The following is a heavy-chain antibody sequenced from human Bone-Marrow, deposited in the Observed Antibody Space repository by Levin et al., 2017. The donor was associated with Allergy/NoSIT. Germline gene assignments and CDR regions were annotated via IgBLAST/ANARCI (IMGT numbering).Heavy chain of an antibody. D-gene: IGHD2-21*01. J-gene: IGHJ5*02. CDR1: GYTFTSYD. V-gene: IGHV1-8*01. CDR2: MNPNSGNT. CDR3: ARSGDSAPSWFDP. Sequence: ASVKVSCKASGYTFTSYDINWVRQATGQGLEWMGWMNPNSGNTGYAQKFQGRVTMTSNTSISTAYMELSSLRSEDTAVYYCARSGDSAPSWFDPWGQGTLVTVSS.